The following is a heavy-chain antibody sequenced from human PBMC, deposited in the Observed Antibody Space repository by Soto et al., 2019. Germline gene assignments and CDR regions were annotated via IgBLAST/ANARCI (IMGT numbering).Heavy chain of an antibody. CDR1: GYTLTELS. D-gene: IGHD2-2*01. V-gene: IGHV1-24*01. CDR2: FDPEDGET. Sequence: ASVKVSCKVSGYTLTELSMHWVRQAPGKGLEWMGGFDPEDGETIYAQKFQGRVTMTEDTSTDTAYMELSSLRSEDTAVYYCATLAAFCSSTSCYDYWGQGTLVTVS. J-gene: IGHJ4*02. CDR3: ATLAAFCSSTSCYDY.